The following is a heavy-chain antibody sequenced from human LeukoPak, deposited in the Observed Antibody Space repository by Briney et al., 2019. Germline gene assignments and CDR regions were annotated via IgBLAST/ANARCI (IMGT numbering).Heavy chain of an antibody. CDR1: GFTFSSSN. J-gene: IGHJ4*02. CDR2: IESSSSPI. V-gene: IGHV3-48*01. CDR3: ARDAGNGNFDY. Sequence: GGSLRLSCAASGFTFSSSNMNWVRQAPGKGLEWVSYIESSSSPIYYTDSVKGRFTISRDNAKNSLYLQMNSLRVDDTALYYCARDAGNGNFDYWGQGTLVTVSS.